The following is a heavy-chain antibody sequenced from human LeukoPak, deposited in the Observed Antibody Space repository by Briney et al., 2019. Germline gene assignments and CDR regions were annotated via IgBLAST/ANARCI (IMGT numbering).Heavy chain of an antibody. CDR2: ISGSGSST. J-gene: IGHJ4*02. CDR3: AKNSHYDYIWGATH. CDR1: GFTFTTYA. D-gene: IGHD3-16*01. Sequence: PGGSLRLSCAASGFTFTTYAMSWVRQAPGKGLEWVSGISGSGSSTYYADSVKGRFTISRDNSKNTLYLQLNSLRVEDTAVYYCAKNSHYDYIWGATHWGQGTLHTVSS. V-gene: IGHV3-23*01.